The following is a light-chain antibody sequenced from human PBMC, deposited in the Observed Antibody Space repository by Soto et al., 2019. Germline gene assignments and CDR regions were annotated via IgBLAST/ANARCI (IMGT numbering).Light chain of an antibody. V-gene: IGLV2-8*01. CDR3: KSYAGSNTYV. J-gene: IGLJ1*01. Sequence: QSVLTQPPSASGSPGQSVTISCTGTKSDIGVYDFVSWYQHHPGKAPRLIIYGVVQRPSGVPDRFSGSKSGNTASLTVSGLQAADEADYFCKSYAGSNTYVFGRGTRSPS. CDR1: KSDIGVYDF. CDR2: GVV.